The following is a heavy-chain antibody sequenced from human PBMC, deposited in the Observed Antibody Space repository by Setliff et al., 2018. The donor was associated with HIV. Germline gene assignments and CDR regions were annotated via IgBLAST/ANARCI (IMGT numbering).Heavy chain of an antibody. CDR1: GGSISSRNYY. Sequence: PSETLSLTCTVSGGSISSRNYYWAWIRQPPGKGLEWIGTIYYSGTTHYNPSLNSRVIISVDTSKNQLSLRLNSVTAADTAVYYCARHSLGNIGDYIRIGAIDIWGQGTMVTVSS. D-gene: IGHD4-17*01. J-gene: IGHJ3*02. CDR2: IYYSGTT. V-gene: IGHV4-39*01. CDR3: ARHSLGNIGDYIRIGAIDI.